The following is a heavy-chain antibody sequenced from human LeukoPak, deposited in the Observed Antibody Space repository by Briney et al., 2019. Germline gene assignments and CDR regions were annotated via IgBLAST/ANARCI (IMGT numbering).Heavy chain of an antibody. CDR3: ARDSSYYGMDV. V-gene: IGHV3-48*03. CDR1: RFTFSSYE. J-gene: IGHJ6*02. CDR2: ISSSGSTI. Sequence: GGSPRLSSAAPRFTFSSYEMNCVRQAPRKGREWVSYISSSGSTIYYADSVKGRFTISRDNAKNSLYLQMDSLRAEDTCVYYCARDSSYYGMDVWGQGTTVTVSS. D-gene: IGHD2-2*01.